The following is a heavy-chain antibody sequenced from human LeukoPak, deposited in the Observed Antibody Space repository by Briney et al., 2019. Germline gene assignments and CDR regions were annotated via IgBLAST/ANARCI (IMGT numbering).Heavy chain of an antibody. V-gene: IGHV3-48*03. CDR3: ARGSGYYIYYYGMDV. D-gene: IGHD3-3*01. Sequence: GGSLRLSCAASAFSFSSYEMNWVRQAPGKGLEWVSYISTSGSTIYYADSVKGRFTISRDNAKNSLYLQMNSLRAEDTAVYYCARGSGYYIYYYGMDVWGQGTTVTVSS. CDR2: ISTSGSTI. CDR1: AFSFSSYE. J-gene: IGHJ6*02.